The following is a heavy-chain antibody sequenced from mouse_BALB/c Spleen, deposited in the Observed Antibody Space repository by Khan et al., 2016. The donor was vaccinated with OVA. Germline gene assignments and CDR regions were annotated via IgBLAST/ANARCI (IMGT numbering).Heavy chain of an antibody. V-gene: IGHV3-2*02. CDR1: GYSITSGYA. CDR3: ASKNNYGYAMDY. CDR2: ISYSGST. Sequence: EVQLQESGPGLVKPSQSLSLTCTVTGYSITSGYAWNWIRQFPGNKLEWMGFISYSGSTSYNQSLKSRITITRDTSKNQFFLQLNSVTTEDTATYYCASKNNYGYAMDYWGQGTSVTVSA. J-gene: IGHJ4*01. D-gene: IGHD1-1*01.